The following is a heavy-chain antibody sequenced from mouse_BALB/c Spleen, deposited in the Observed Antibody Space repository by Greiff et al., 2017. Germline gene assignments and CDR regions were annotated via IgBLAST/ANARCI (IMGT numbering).Heavy chain of an antibody. CDR2: IYPGSGST. CDR1: GYTFTSYW. V-gene: IGHV1S22*01. J-gene: IGHJ4*01. Sequence: LQQPGSELVRPGASVKLSCKASGYTFTSYWMHWVKQRPGQGLEWIGNIYPGSGSTNYDEKFKSKATLTVDTSSSTAYMQLSSLTSEDSAVYYCTRNGNYWGQGTSVTVSS. CDR3: TRNGNY. D-gene: IGHD4-1*01.